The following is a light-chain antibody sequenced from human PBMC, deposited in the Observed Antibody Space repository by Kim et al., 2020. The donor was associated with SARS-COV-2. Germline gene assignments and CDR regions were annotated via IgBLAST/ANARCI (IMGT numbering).Light chain of an antibody. V-gene: IGKV3-15*01. CDR2: GAS. CDR3: QQYNNGPPLT. Sequence: EIVMTQSPATLSVSPGERATLSCRASQRVSSNLAWYQQKPGQAPRLLIYGASTRATGIPARFSGSGSGTEFTLTISSLQSEDFAVYYCQQYNNGPPLTFGGGTKVDIK. J-gene: IGKJ4*01. CDR1: QRVSSN.